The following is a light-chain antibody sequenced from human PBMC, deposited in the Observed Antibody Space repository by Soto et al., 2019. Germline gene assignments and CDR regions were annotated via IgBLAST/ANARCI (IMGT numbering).Light chain of an antibody. V-gene: IGKV3-20*01. Sequence: EIVLTQSPGSLSLSPGEGAALSCRASQSISKSDLAWYQQKPGQAPRLLVYAASSRATGIPARFSGSGSGTDFTLTISRLEPEDFAIYYCQQFSSYPLTFGGGTKVDIK. J-gene: IGKJ4*01. CDR2: AAS. CDR1: QSISKSD. CDR3: QQFSSYPLT.